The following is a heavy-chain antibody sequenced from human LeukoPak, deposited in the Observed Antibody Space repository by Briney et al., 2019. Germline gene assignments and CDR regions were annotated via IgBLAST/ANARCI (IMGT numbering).Heavy chain of an antibody. Sequence: SETLSLTCTVSGGSISSSSYYWGWIRQPPGKGLEWIGSIYYSGSTYYDPSLKSRVTISVDTSKNQFSLKLSSVTAADTAVYYCARDLGYSYGYASFDYWGQGTLVTVSS. CDR2: IYYSGST. V-gene: IGHV4-39*07. CDR3: ARDLGYSYGYASFDY. D-gene: IGHD5-18*01. J-gene: IGHJ4*02. CDR1: GGSISSSSYY.